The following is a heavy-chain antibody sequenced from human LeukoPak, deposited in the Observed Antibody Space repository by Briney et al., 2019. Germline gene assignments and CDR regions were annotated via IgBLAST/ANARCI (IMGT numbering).Heavy chain of an antibody. CDR3: ARTGYSYGSDY. Sequence: PGGSLRLSCAASGFTFSDHYMNWVRKAPGKGLKWVGRSRNKANSYTTKYAASVKDRFTISRDDSKNSLYLQMNSLKTEDTAVYYCARTGYSYGSDYWGQGTLVTVSS. J-gene: IGHJ4*02. CDR1: GFTFSDHY. D-gene: IGHD5-18*01. CDR2: SRNKANSYTT. V-gene: IGHV3-72*01.